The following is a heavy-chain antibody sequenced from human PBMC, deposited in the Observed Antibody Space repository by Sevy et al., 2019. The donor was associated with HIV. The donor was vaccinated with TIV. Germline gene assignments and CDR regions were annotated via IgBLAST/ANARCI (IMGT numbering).Heavy chain of an antibody. J-gene: IGHJ6*03. V-gene: IGHV1-18*04. CDR2: ISAYNGNT. D-gene: IGHD1-26*01. CDR3: ARVNTGIVGATGDYYHYYYMDV. CDR1: GYTFTSYG. Sequence: ASVKVSCKASGYTFTSYGISWVRQAPGQGLEWMGWISAYNGNTNYAQKLQGRVTMTTDTSTSTAYMELRSLRSDDTAVYYCARVNTGIVGATGDYYHYYYMDVWGKGTTVTVSS.